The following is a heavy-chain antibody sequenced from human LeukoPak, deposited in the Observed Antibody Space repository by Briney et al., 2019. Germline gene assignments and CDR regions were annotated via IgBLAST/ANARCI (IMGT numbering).Heavy chain of an antibody. Sequence: SVKVSCKASGYTFTGYYMHWVRQAPGQGLEWMGRIIPILGIANYAQKFQGRVTITADKSTSTAYMELSSLRSEDTAVYYCARWTRENWFDPWGQGTLVTVSS. CDR3: ARWTRENWFDP. D-gene: IGHD2-2*01. J-gene: IGHJ5*02. CDR2: IIPILGIA. V-gene: IGHV1-69*02. CDR1: GYTFTGYY.